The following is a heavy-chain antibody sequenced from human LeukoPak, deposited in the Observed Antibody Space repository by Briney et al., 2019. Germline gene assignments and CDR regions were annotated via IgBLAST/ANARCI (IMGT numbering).Heavy chain of an antibody. J-gene: IGHJ3*02. CDR2: IYYSDTT. D-gene: IGHD2-21*02. V-gene: IGHV4-59*01. Sequence: SETLSLTCTVSGGSISTYYWSWIRQPPGRGLEWIGYIYYSDTTNYNPSLTSRVTISLDTSNNEFSLRLTSVTAADTAVYYCARGYTADTFDIWGQGTMVTVSS. CDR3: ARGYTADTFDI. CDR1: GGSISTYY.